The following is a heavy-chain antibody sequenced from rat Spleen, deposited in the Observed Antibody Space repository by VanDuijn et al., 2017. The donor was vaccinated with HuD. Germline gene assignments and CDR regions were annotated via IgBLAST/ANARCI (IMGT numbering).Heavy chain of an antibody. CDR2: INYDGSST. CDR1: GFIFSDHY. V-gene: IGHV5-29*01. D-gene: IGHD1-6*01. J-gene: IGHJ4*01. Sequence: EVQLVESDGGLVRPGRSLKLSCAASGFIFSDHYVAWVRQAPTKGLEWVATINYDGSSTFYRDSVRDRFTISRDNAKSTLYLQMDSLKSEDTATYYCTRAMYTTDYYFAKGYYVMDAWGQGASVTVSS. CDR3: TRAMYTTDYYFAKGYYVMDA.